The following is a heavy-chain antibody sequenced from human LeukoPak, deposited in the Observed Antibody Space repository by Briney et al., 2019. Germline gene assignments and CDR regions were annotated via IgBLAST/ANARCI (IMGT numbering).Heavy chain of an antibody. D-gene: IGHD5-12*01. CDR3: ARDQGIVATIYYYYGMDV. V-gene: IGHV3-11*01. J-gene: IGHJ6*02. CDR1: GFTFSDYY. Sequence: GGSLRLSCAGSGFTFSDYYMSWIRQAPGKGLEWVSYISSSGSTIYYADSVKGRFTISRDNAKKSLYLQMNSLRAEDTAVYYCARDQGIVATIYYYYGMDVWGQGTTVTVSS. CDR2: ISSSGSTI.